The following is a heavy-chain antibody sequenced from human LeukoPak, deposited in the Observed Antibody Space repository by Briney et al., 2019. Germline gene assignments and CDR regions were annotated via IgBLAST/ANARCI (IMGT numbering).Heavy chain of an antibody. CDR2: IIPIFGTA. Sequence: SVKVSCKASGYTFTGYYMHWVRQAPGQGLEWMGGIIPIFGTANYAQKFQGRVTITADESTSTAYMELSSLRSEDTAVYYCARGQLVANFDYWGQGTLVTVSS. D-gene: IGHD6-6*01. CDR1: GYTFTGYY. J-gene: IGHJ4*02. CDR3: ARGQLVANFDY. V-gene: IGHV1-69*13.